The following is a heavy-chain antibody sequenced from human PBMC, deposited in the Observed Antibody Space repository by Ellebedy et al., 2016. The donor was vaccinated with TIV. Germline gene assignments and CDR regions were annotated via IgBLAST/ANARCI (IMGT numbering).Heavy chain of an antibody. CDR1: GFTFSSYA. J-gene: IGHJ5*02. V-gene: IGHV3-23*01. CDR2: IRGSGGST. D-gene: IGHD2-15*01. CDR3: ARDSYSVLDL. Sequence: PGGSLRLSCAASGFTFSSYAMTWVRQAPGKGLEWVSTIRGSGGSTYYADSVKGRFTISRDNSKNTLYLQMNGLGSEDTALYSCARDSYSVLDLWGQGTLVTVSS.